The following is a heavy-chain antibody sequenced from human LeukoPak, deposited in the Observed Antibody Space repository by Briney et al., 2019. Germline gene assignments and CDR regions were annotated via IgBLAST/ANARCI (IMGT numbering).Heavy chain of an antibody. CDR1: GGSISNYY. J-gene: IGHJ4*02. D-gene: IGHD3-10*01. Sequence: SETLPLTCTVSGGSISNYYWSWIRQPAGKRLEWLGRIYSSGSTNYNPSLESRVTVSVDTSKNRFSLKLSSVTAADTAVYYCAREHMVRGVINRWGQGALVTVSS. CDR2: IYSSGST. CDR3: AREHMVRGVINR. V-gene: IGHV4-4*07.